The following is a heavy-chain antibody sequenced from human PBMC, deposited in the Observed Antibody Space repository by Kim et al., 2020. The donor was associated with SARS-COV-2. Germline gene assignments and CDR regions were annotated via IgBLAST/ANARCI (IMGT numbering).Heavy chain of an antibody. CDR1: GFTFSSYA. CDR2: ISYDGSNK. J-gene: IGHJ6*02. Sequence: GGSLRLSCAASGFTFSSYAMHWVRQAPGKGLEWVAVISYDGSNKYYADSVKGRFTISRDNSKNTLYLQMNSLRAEDTAVYYCAREGEVGATTHYYGMDVWGQGTTVTVSS. D-gene: IGHD1-26*01. V-gene: IGHV3-30*04. CDR3: AREGEVGATTHYYGMDV.